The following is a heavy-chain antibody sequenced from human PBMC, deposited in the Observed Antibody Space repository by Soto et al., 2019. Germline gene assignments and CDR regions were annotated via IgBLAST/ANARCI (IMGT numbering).Heavy chain of an antibody. V-gene: IGHV3-48*03. CDR2: DSSSGSNI. CDR3: ARVNSRT. CDR1: GLTLRSSE. D-gene: IGHD2-21*01. J-gene: IGHJ5*02. Sequence: GGSLRFSFAASGLTLRSSERNWVRQSAWKRLECVSYDSSSGSNIYYADSAKGRFTISRDNAENSLYRQMNSLRAEDTAVYYCARVNSRTWGRGTRVT.